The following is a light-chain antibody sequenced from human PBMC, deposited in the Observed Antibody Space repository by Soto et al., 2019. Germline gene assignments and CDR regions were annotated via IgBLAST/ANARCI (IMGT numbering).Light chain of an antibody. CDR1: QSIGRF. CDR2: AAS. Sequence: DIQMTQSPSSLSASVGDRVTITCRASQSIGRFLNWYQQKPGKAPALLIFAASSLQSGVPSRFSGSGSGTDFTLTISSLQPADFATYYCQQSYSTPFTFGPGTKVDIK. CDR3: QQSYSTPFT. V-gene: IGKV1-39*01. J-gene: IGKJ3*01.